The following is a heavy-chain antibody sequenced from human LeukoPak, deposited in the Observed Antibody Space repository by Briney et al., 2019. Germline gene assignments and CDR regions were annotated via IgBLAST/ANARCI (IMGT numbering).Heavy chain of an antibody. CDR3: ARGGAIQYYYYYYMDV. CDR2: ISAYNGNT. CDR1: GYTFTSYV. V-gene: IGHV1-18*01. J-gene: IGHJ6*03. D-gene: IGHD5-18*01. Sequence: ASVKVSCKASGYTFTSYVISWVRQAPGQGLEWMGWISAYNGNTNYAQKLQGRVTMTTDTSTSTADMELRSLRSDDTAVYYCARGGAIQYYYYYYMDVWGKGTTVTVSS.